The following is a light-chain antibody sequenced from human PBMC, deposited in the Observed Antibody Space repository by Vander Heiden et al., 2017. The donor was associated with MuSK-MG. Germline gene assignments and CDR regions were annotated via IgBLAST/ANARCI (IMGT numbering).Light chain of an antibody. V-gene: IGLV3-19*01. Sequence: SSELTQDPAVSVALGQTVRITCQGDSLRRYYASWYQQKPGQAPAIVIYGKNNRPSGSPDRFSGSISGNTASLTITGAQAEDEADYYCNSQDSSGNNLKVFGGGTKLTVL. CDR1: SLRRYY. CDR2: GKN. CDR3: NSQDSSGNNLKV. J-gene: IGLJ2*01.